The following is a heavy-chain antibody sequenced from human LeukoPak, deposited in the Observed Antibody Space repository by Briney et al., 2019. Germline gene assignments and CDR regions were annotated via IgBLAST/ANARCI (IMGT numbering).Heavy chain of an antibody. J-gene: IGHJ4*02. Sequence: GGSLRLSCAASGFTFSSYVMSWVRQAPGKGLEWVSNIGGSVGSMFYAASVKGRFAISRDNSKNSLYLQMNSLRAEDTALYYCAKDVAEEQLVPFDYWGQGTLVTVSS. CDR3: AKDVAEEQLVPFDY. D-gene: IGHD6-13*01. CDR1: GFTFSSYV. CDR2: IGGSVGSM. V-gene: IGHV3-23*01.